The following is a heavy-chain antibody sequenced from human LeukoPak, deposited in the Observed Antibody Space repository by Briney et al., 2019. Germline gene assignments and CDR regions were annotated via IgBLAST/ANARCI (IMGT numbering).Heavy chain of an antibody. J-gene: IGHJ4*02. CDR2: INPSGGST. V-gene: IGHV1-46*01. D-gene: IGHD2-8*01. Sequence: ASVKVSCKASGYTFTSYYIHWVRQAPGQGLEWMGIINPSGGSTSYAQKFQGRVTMTRDTSTSTVYMELSSLRSEDTAVYYCARADPLYIVLMVYATHLDYWGQGTLVTVSS. CDR1: GYTFTSYY. CDR3: ARADPLYIVLMVYATHLDY.